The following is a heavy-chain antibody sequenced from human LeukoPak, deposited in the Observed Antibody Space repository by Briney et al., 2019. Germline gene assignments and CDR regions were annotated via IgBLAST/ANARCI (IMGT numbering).Heavy chain of an antibody. Sequence: SQTLSLTCAISGDXVSSNSAAWNWIRQSPSRGLEWLGGTYYRSKWYNDYAVSVKSRITINPDTSKNQFSLQLNSVTPEDTAVYYCARRSGSLGAFDIWGQGTMVTVSS. D-gene: IGHD1-26*01. CDR2: TYYRSKWYN. V-gene: IGHV6-1*01. CDR3: ARRSGSLGAFDI. J-gene: IGHJ3*02. CDR1: GDXVSSNSAA.